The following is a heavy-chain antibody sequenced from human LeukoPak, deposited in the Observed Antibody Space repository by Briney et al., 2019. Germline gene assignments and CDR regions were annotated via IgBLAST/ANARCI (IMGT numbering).Heavy chain of an antibody. V-gene: IGHV3-9*01. Sequence: GGSLRLSCAASGFTFDDYAMHWVRQAPGKGLEWVSGISWNSGSIGYADSVKGRFTISRDNAKNSLYLQMNGLRAEDTALYYCAKDPRDILTGYFDYWGQGTLVTVSS. J-gene: IGHJ4*02. D-gene: IGHD3-9*01. CDR1: GFTFDDYA. CDR2: ISWNSGSI. CDR3: AKDPRDILTGYFDY.